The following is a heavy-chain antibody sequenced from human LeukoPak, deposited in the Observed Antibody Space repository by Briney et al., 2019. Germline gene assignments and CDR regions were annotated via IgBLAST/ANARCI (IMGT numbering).Heavy chain of an antibody. CDR2: IYHSGST. J-gene: IGHJ4*02. CDR3: ARDKGSSYLSSFDY. CDR1: GGSISSSNW. V-gene: IGHV4-4*02. D-gene: IGHD6-6*01. Sequence: SGTLSLTCAVSGGSISSSNWWSWVRQPPGKGLEWIGEIYHSGSTNYNPSLKSRVTISVDKSKNQFSLKLSPVTAADTAVYYCARDKGSSYLSSFDYWGQGTLVTVSS.